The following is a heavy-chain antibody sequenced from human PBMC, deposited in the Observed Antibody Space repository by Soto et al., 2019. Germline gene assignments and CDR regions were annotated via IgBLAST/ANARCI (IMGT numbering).Heavy chain of an antibody. Sequence: QITLKESGPTLVKPTQTLTLTCTFSGLSLSTSRVGVGWIRQPPGKALAWLAVIYWDDATTYRPSLKSRLTLTQDPSKTQVALTLTTTAPVDTTTYYCAHAYGGRSLYWGQGTLVTVYS. CDR1: GLSLSTSRVG. J-gene: IGHJ4*02. V-gene: IGHV2-5*02. CDR2: IYWDDAT. CDR3: AHAYGGRSLY. D-gene: IGHD1-26*01.